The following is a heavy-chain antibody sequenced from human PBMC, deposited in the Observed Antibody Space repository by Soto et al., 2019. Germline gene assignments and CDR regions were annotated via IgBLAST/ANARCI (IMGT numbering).Heavy chain of an antibody. CDR3: ARDRRSLYHDGSGLDY. CDR2: IYHGGST. Sequence: QLQLQESGSGLVRPSQTLSLSCGVSGGSISSGGYSWNWIRQSPGKGLEWIGYIYHGGSTYSNPSPESRVTLSVDTSKNQFSLRLSSVIAADTAVYYCARDRRSLYHDGSGLDYWGQGILVTVSS. D-gene: IGHD3-22*01. J-gene: IGHJ4*02. V-gene: IGHV4-30-2*06. CDR1: GGSISSGGYS.